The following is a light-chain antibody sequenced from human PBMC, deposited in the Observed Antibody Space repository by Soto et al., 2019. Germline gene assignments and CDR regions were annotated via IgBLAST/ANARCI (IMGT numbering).Light chain of an antibody. CDR2: DAF. CDR3: QKYDEWPLT. V-gene: IGKV3-15*01. CDR1: QNVKTR. Sequence: KVMTQSPATLSVSPGERATLSCRASQNVKTRLAWYQQKPGQAPRLLIYDAFTRATGIPARFSGSASGTEFTLTISSLQSEDFAVYYCQKYDEWPLTFGGGTQVDI. J-gene: IGKJ4*01.